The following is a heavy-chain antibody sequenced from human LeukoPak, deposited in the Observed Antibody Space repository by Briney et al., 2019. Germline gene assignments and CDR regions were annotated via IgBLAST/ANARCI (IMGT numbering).Heavy chain of an antibody. D-gene: IGHD3-10*01. CDR2: IYYSGST. J-gene: IGHJ4*02. Sequence: SETLSLTCTVSGGSISIYYWSWIRQPPGKGLEWIGYIYYSGSTNYNPSLKSRVTVSVDTSKNQFSLKLSSVTAADTAVYYCAGSGKYYFDYWGQGTLVTVSS. V-gene: IGHV4-59*01. CDR1: GGSISIYY. CDR3: AGSGKYYFDY.